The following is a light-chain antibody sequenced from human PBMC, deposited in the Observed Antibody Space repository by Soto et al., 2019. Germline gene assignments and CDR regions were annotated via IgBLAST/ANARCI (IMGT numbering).Light chain of an antibody. J-gene: IGKJ1*01. Sequence: DIVMTQSPLSLPVTPGEPASISCRSSQSLLHSNGYNYLDWYLQKPGQSPQLLIYLGSNRASGVPDRFSGSASGTDFTLKISRVEAEDVGVYYCMQAVQTPWTFGQGTKVEIK. CDR2: LGS. CDR3: MQAVQTPWT. V-gene: IGKV2-28*01. CDR1: QSLLHSNGYNY.